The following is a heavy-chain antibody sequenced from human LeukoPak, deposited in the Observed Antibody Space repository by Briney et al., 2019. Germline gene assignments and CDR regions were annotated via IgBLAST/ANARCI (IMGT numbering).Heavy chain of an antibody. CDR3: AKGEVFWVLDP. CDR1: GFTFSSYA. CDR2: ISGSGGST. J-gene: IGHJ5*02. Sequence: HPGGSLRLSCAASGFTFSSYAMSWVRQAPGKGLEWVSAISGSGGSTYYADSVKGRFTISRGNSKNTLYLQMSSLRAEDTAVYYCAKGEVFWVLDPWGQGTLVTVSS. D-gene: IGHD3-9*01. V-gene: IGHV3-23*01.